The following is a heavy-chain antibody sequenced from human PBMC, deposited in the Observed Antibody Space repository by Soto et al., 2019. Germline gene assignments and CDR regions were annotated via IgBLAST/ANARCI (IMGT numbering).Heavy chain of an antibody. CDR3: ARHAGNSWKGDYFDY. V-gene: IGHV5-51*01. Sequence: GASLKISCHASGYSFSSSWIGWVRQMPGKGLEWMGIIDPNDSQTIHSPSFQGQVTISADKSIDTAYLQWSSLKTSDTAMYYCARHAGNSWKGDYFDYWGQGALVTVSS. J-gene: IGHJ4*02. CDR2: IDPNDSQT. CDR1: GYSFSSSW. D-gene: IGHD6-13*01.